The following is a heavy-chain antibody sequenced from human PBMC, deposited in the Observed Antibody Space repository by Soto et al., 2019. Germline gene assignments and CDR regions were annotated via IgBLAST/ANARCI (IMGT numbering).Heavy chain of an antibody. CDR3: ARDRDIVVVPAVMGFDY. D-gene: IGHD2-2*01. Sequence: ASVKVSCKASGYTFASYGIRWVRQAPGQGLEWMGWISAYNGNTNYAQKLQGRVTMTTDTSTSTAYMELRSLRSDDTAVYYCARDRDIVVVPAVMGFDYWGQGTLVTVSS. CDR2: ISAYNGNT. J-gene: IGHJ4*02. V-gene: IGHV1-18*01. CDR1: GYTFASYG.